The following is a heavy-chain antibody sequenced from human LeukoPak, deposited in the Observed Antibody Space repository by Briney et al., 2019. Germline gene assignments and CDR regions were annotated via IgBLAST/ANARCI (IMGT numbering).Heavy chain of an antibody. D-gene: IGHD4-17*01. V-gene: IGHV1-24*01. Sequence: ASVKVSCKVSGYTLTELSMHWVRQAPGKGLEWMGGFDPEDGETIYAQKFQGRVTMTEDTSTDTAYMELSSLRSEDTAVYYCATDSVTTGGRWFDPWGQGTLVTVSP. CDR3: ATDSVTTGGRWFDP. CDR1: GYTLTELS. J-gene: IGHJ5*02. CDR2: FDPEDGET.